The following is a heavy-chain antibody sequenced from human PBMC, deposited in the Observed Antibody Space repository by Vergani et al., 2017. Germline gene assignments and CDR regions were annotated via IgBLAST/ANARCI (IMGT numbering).Heavy chain of an antibody. V-gene: IGHV4-61*02. CDR1: GGSINSDSHY. CDR2: SYNTGST. J-gene: IGHJ4*02. CDR3: ARGKKVGLYEGDY. D-gene: IGHD6-19*01. Sequence: QVQLQESGPGLVKPSQTLSLTCTVSGGSINSDSHYWTWIRQPAGKGLEWLGRSYNTGSTHYNPSLKSRVTISVDKSKNHFSLKLSSVTAADTAVYYCARGKKVGLYEGDYWGQGTLVTVSS.